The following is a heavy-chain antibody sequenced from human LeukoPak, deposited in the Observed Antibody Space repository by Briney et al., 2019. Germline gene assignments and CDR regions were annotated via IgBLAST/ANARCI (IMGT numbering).Heavy chain of an antibody. D-gene: IGHD1-14*01. CDR3: AKNRFYMDV. J-gene: IGHJ6*01. CDR2: IKEDGREK. CDR1: GFTFSNTW. V-gene: IGHV3-7*01. Sequence: GGTLRLSCAASGFTFSNTWMSWVRHAPGKGLEGVANIKEDGREKNYVDSVRGRFTITRDNAKNSLYLQMNSLRAEDSSVYHCAKNRFYMDVWGQGTTVTVSS.